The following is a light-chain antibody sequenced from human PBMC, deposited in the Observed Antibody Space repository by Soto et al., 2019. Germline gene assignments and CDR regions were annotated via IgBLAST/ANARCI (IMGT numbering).Light chain of an antibody. V-gene: IGLV2-14*01. CDR2: DAS. CDR1: SSDVGGYNY. CDR3: SSYTSSNTLV. Sequence: QSVLTQPASVSGSPGQSITISCTGTSSDVGGYNYVSWYQQYPGKAPKLMIYDASNRPSEVSNRFSGSKSDNTASLTISGLQAEDEDDYYGSSYTSSNTLVFGGGTKLTVL. J-gene: IGLJ2*01.